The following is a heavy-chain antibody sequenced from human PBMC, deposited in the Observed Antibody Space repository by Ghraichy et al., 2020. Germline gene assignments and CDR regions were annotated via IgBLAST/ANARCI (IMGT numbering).Heavy chain of an antibody. J-gene: IGHJ4*02. Sequence: ASVKVSCKASGYTFTGYYMHWVRQAPGQGLEWMGWINPNSGGTNYAQKFQGRVTMTRDTSISTAYMELSRLRSDDTAVYYCARVPREWRDSRTVTLLPFDYWGQGTLVTVSS. CDR2: INPNSGGT. V-gene: IGHV1-2*02. D-gene: IGHD4-17*01. CDR3: ARVPREWRDSRTVTLLPFDY. CDR1: GYTFTGYY.